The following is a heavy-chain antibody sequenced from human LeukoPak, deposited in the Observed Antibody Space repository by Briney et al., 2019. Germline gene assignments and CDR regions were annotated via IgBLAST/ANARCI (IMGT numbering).Heavy chain of an antibody. CDR1: RFTFSGSA. J-gene: IGHJ6*04. Sequence: GGSLRLSCAASRFTFSGSAMHWVRQASGKGLEWVGRIRSKANSYATAYAASVKGRFTISRDDSKNTAYLQMNSLRAEDTAVYYCAELGITMIGGVWGKGTTVTISS. CDR2: IRSKANSYAT. V-gene: IGHV3-73*01. CDR3: AELGITMIGGV. D-gene: IGHD3-10*02.